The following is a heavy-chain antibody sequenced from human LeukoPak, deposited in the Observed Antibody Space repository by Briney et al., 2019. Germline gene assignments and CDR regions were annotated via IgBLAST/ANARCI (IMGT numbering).Heavy chain of an antibody. J-gene: IGHJ6*03. CDR1: GFSISNYY. V-gene: IGHV4-4*09. Sequence: SETLSLTCTVSGFSISNYYWSWIRQPPGKGLEWIGYIYTSGSTNYNPSLKSRVTISVDTSKNQFSLQLSSVIAADTAVYDCGRYYGFWSGYSRHYYYYMDVWGKGTTVTVSS. CDR3: GRYYGFWSGYSRHYYYYMDV. D-gene: IGHD3-3*01. CDR2: IYTSGST.